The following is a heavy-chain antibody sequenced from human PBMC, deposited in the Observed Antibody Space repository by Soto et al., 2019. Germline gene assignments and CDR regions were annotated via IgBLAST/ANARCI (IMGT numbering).Heavy chain of an antibody. V-gene: IGHV1-69*02. J-gene: IGHJ4*02. D-gene: IGHD5-12*01. CDR1: GGTFSSYT. CDR2: IIPILGIA. Sequence: ASVKVSCKASGGTFSSYTISWVRQAPGQGLEWMGRIIPILGIANYAQKFQGRVTITRDTSASTAYMELSSLRSEDTAVYYCARWLGYGPHFDYWGQGTLVTVSS. CDR3: ARWLGYGPHFDY.